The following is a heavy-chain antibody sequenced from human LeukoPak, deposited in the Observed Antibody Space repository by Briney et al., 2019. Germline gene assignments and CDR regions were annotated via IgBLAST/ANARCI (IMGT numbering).Heavy chain of an antibody. D-gene: IGHD5-12*01. Sequence: ASVKVSCMASGYTFTYYGISWVRQAPGQGLEWLGWVSSYNDDTNYAHKFQGRVTMTTDTSTSTAYMELRSLRSDDTAVYYCVRDGDAGYDSFDYWGQGTLVTVSS. V-gene: IGHV1-18*04. CDR2: VSSYNDDT. CDR1: GYTFTYYG. J-gene: IGHJ4*02. CDR3: VRDGDAGYDSFDY.